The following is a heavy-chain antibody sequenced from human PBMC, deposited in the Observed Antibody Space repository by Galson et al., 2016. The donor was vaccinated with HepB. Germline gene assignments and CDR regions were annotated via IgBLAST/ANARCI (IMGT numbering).Heavy chain of an antibody. Sequence: SLRLSCAASGFSFDDYAMHWVRQAPGKGLEWVSAISGSGGSTYYADSVKGRFTISRDNSKNTLYLQMNSLRAEDTAVYYCAKVFRDDFWSGFSLDYWGQGTLVTVSS. CDR1: GFSFDDYA. D-gene: IGHD3-3*01. J-gene: IGHJ4*02. CDR2: ISGSGGST. CDR3: AKVFRDDFWSGFSLDY. V-gene: IGHV3-23*01.